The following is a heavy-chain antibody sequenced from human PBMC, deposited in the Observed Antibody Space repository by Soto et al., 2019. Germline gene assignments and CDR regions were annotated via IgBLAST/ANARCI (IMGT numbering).Heavy chain of an antibody. CDR2: IYHSGST. V-gene: IGHV4-30-2*01. D-gene: IGHD1-26*01. Sequence: SETLSLTCAVSGGSSSSGGYSWSWIRQPPGKGLEWIGYIYHSGSTYYNPSLKSRVTISVDRSKNQFSLKLSSVTAADTAVYYCARGKGLYSGSYSDNWFDPWGQGTLVTVSS. CDR1: GGSSSSGGYS. J-gene: IGHJ5*02. CDR3: ARGKGLYSGSYSDNWFDP.